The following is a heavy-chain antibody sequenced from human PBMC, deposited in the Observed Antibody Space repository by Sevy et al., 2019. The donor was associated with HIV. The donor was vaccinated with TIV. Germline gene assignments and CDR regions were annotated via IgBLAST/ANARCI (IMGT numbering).Heavy chain of an antibody. CDR1: GITFNNHA. Sequence: GSLRLSRSASGITFNNHAMSLVRQAPGKGLEWVPSIGCKGGSTYYADSGKGRFTISRDNSKNTLYLQMNSLRAEDTAVYYCARRGDYFDYWGQGTLVTVSS. V-gene: IGHV3-23*01. D-gene: IGHD3-16*01. CDR2: IGCKGGST. J-gene: IGHJ4*02. CDR3: ARRGDYFDY.